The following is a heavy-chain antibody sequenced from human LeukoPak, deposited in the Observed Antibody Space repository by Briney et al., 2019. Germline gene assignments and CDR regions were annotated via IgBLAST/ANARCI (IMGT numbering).Heavy chain of an antibody. CDR1: GYTFTGYY. J-gene: IGHJ3*02. CDR3: ARDLIAATDIGAFDI. CDR2: INPNSGGT. V-gene: IGHV1-2*02. D-gene: IGHD6-13*01. Sequence: ASVKVSCKAFGYTFTGYYMHWVRQAPVQGLEWMGWINPNSGGTNYAQKFQGRVTMTRDTSISTAYMELSRLRSDDTAVYYCARDLIAATDIGAFDIWGQGTMVTVSS.